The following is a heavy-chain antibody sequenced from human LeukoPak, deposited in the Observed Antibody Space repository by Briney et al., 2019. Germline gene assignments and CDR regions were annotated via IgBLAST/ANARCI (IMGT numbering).Heavy chain of an antibody. CDR2: IRYSGRT. CDR3: ARIPDVSGWPFDY. D-gene: IGHD6-19*01. J-gene: IGHJ4*02. Sequence: SETLSLTCTASDGSINSDFWTWIRQPPGKGLEWIGYIRYSGRTSYNPSLKSRVSISIDTSKNLFSLELRSVTTADTAIYYCARIPDVSGWPFDYWGQGTLVTVSS. CDR1: DGSINSDF. V-gene: IGHV4-59*01.